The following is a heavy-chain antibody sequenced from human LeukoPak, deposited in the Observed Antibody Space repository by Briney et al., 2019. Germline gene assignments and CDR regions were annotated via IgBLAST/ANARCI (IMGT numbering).Heavy chain of an antibody. CDR2: IYYSGST. D-gene: IGHD5-12*01. V-gene: IGHV4-39*01. CDR3: AKHSRSGDSGYGNAFDI. J-gene: IGHJ3*02. CDR1: GGSISSSSNY. Sequence: PSETLSLTCTVSGGSISSSSNYCDWVRQPPGKGLEWIGSIYYSGSTYYNPSLKSRVTISVDASKNHFSLKLSSVTAADTAVYYCAKHSRSGDSGYGNAFDIWGQGTMVTVSS.